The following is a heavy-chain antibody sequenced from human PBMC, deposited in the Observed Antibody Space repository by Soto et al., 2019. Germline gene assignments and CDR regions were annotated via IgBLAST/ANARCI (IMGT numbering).Heavy chain of an antibody. CDR1: GYTFTSYY. CDR3: ARDRTTGTTSFFRSYSNWFDP. D-gene: IGHD1-1*01. CDR2: INPSGGST. J-gene: IGHJ5*02. Sequence: ASVKVSCKASGYTFTSYYMHWVRQAPGQGLEWMGIINPSGGSTSYAQKFQGRVTMTRDTSTSTVYTELSSLRSEDTAVYYCARDRTTGTTSFFRSYSNWFDPWGQGTLVTVSS. V-gene: IGHV1-46*03.